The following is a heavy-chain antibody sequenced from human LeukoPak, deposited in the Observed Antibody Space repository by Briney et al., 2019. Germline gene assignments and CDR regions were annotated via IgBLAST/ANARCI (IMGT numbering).Heavy chain of an antibody. D-gene: IGHD3-3*01. Sequence: GRSLRLSCAASGFTFSSYAMHWVRQAPGKGLEWVAVISYDGSNKYYADSVKGRFTISRDNSKNTLYLQMNSLRAEDTAVYYCARDETRYYDFWSGYYQGPLDYWGQGTLVTVSS. CDR3: ARDETRYYDFWSGYYQGPLDY. CDR1: GFTFSSYA. CDR2: ISYDGSNK. J-gene: IGHJ4*02. V-gene: IGHV3-30-3*01.